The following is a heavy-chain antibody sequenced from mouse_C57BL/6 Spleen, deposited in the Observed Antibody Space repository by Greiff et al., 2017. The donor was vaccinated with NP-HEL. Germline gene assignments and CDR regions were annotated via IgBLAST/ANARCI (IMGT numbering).Heavy chain of an antibody. J-gene: IGHJ2*01. Sequence: EVKLVESGGGLVQPGGSLSLSCAASGFTFTDYYMSWVRQPPGKALEWLGFIRNKANGYTTEYSASVKGRFTISRDNSQSILYLQMNALRAEDSATYYCARSLYGYDGYYFDYWGQGTTLTVSS. CDR3: ARSLYGYDGYYFDY. V-gene: IGHV7-3*01. D-gene: IGHD2-2*01. CDR2: IRNKANGYTT. CDR1: GFTFTDYY.